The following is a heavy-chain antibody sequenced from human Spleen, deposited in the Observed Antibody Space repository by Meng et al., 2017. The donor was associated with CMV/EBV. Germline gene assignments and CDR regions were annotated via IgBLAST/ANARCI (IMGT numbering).Heavy chain of an antibody. D-gene: IGHD5-12*01. CDR2: IKSKTDGGTT. CDR3: TTDGYSGFWYYFDY. J-gene: IGHJ4*02. CDR1: GCTFSNAW. Sequence: SGCTFSNAWMNWVRQAPGKGLEWVGRIKSKTDGGTTDYAAPVKGRFTISRDDSKNTLYLQMNSLKTEDTAVYYCTTDGYSGFWYYFDYWGQGTLVTVSS. V-gene: IGHV3-15*07.